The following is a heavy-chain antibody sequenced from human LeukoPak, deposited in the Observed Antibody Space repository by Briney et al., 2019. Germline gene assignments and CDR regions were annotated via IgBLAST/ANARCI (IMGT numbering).Heavy chain of an antibody. Sequence: SQTLSLTCTVSGGSISSGSYYWSWIRQPAGKGLEWIGRIYTSGSTNYNPSLKSRVTISVDTSKNQFSLKLSSVTAADTAVYYCARDRSDYVWGSNDAFDIWGQGTMVTVSS. CDR3: ARDRSDYVWGSNDAFDI. D-gene: IGHD3-16*01. V-gene: IGHV4-61*02. CDR2: IYTSGST. J-gene: IGHJ3*02. CDR1: GGSISSGSYY.